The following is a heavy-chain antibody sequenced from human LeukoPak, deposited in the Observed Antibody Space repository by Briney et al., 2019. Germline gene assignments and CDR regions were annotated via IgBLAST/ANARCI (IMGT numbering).Heavy chain of an antibody. D-gene: IGHD6-13*01. J-gene: IGHJ3*02. CDR3: ARALAAAGLDAFDI. CDR1: GYTFTSYG. CDR2: ISAYNGNT. V-gene: IGHV1-18*01. Sequence: GASVKVSCKASGYTFTSYGISWVRQAPGQGLEWMGWISAYNGNTNYAQKLQGRVTMTTDTSTSTAYMELRSLRPDDTAVYYCARALAAAGLDAFDIWGQGTMVTVSS.